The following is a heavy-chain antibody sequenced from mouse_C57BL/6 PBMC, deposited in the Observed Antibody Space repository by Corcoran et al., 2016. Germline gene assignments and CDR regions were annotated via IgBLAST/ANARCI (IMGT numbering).Heavy chain of an antibody. V-gene: IGHV1-75*01. D-gene: IGHD1-1*01. CDR1: GYTFTDYY. CDR3: ARHPLHYYGSSSDYFDY. J-gene: IGHJ2*01. Sequence: QVQLQQSGPELVKPGASVKISCKASGYTFTDYYINWVKQRPGQGLEWIGWIFPGSGSTYYNEKFKGKATLTVDKSSSTAYMLLSSLTSEDSAVYFCARHPLHYYGSSSDYFDYWGQGTTLTVSS. CDR2: IFPGSGST.